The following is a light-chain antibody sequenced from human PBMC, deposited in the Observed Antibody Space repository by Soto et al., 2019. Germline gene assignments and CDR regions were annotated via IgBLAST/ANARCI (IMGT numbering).Light chain of an antibody. Sequence: EIVFTQSPATLSLSAGERATLSCRASQSISSYLAWYHQKPGQAPRLLIYDASNRATGIPPRFSGSGSGTDFTLTISRLEPEDFAVYYCQQYGSSPRTFGQGTKVDIK. CDR3: QQYGSSPRT. J-gene: IGKJ1*01. V-gene: IGKV3-20*01. CDR1: QSISSY. CDR2: DAS.